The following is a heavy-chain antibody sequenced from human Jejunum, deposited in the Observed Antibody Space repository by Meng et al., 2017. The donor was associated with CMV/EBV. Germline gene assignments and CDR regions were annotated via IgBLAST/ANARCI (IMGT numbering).Heavy chain of an antibody. D-gene: IGHD3-16*01. CDR1: GYTFTDHN. CDR2: ISPYNGNT. J-gene: IGHJ5*02. Sequence: VHLRQSGAEVKKPGASVKISCKTSGYTFTDHNSGWVRQAPGQGLEWVGWISPYNGNTKYAQNLQGRVTLTTDISTSTAYMELRSLRSDDTAVYYCARKLRGGGWFDPWGQGTLVTVSS. CDR3: ARKLRGGGWFDP. V-gene: IGHV1-18*04.